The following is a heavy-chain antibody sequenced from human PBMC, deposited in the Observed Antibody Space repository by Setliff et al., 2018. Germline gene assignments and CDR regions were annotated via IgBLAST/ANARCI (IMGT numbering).Heavy chain of an antibody. CDR2: IYPGDSDT. Sequence: GESLKISCKGSGYRFTYYWIAWVRQMPGKGLEWMGVIYPGDSDTRYSPSFEGQVIISADKSSSSAFLQWNSLKASDTAMYFCARRDFGSDYPLVSWGQGTLVTVSS. D-gene: IGHD6-25*01. V-gene: IGHV5-51*01. CDR1: GYRFTYYW. J-gene: IGHJ4*02. CDR3: ARRDFGSDYPLVS.